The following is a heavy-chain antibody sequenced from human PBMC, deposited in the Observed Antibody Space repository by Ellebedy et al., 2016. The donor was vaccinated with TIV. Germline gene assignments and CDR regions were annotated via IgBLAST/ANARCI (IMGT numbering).Heavy chain of an antibody. CDR1: GGSISSYY. V-gene: IGHV4-59*08. CDR2: IYYSGST. D-gene: IGHD1-26*01. J-gene: IGHJ4*02. Sequence: SETLSLTCTVSGGSISSYYWSWIRQPPGKGLEWIGYIYYSGSTNYNPSLKSRVTISVDTSKNQFSLKLSSVTAADTAVYYCARSMEWELPDEWGQGTLVTVSS. CDR3: ARSMEWELPDE.